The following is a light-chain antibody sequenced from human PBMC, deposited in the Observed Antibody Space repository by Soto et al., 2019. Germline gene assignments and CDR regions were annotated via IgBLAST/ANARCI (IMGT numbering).Light chain of an antibody. J-gene: IGLJ1*01. CDR2: EVS. V-gene: IGLV2-8*01. CDR3: SSYAGSNNYV. Sequence: QSALTQPPSASGSPGQSVTISCTGTSRDVGGYNYVSWYQQHPGKAPKLMIYEVSKRPSGVPDRFSGSKSGNTASLTVSGLQADDEADYYCSSYAGSNNYVFGTGTKVTVL. CDR1: SRDVGGYNY.